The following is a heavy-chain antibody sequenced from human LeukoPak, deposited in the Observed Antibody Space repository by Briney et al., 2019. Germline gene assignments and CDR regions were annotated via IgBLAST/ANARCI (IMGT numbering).Heavy chain of an antibody. CDR1: GRTHNSSW. D-gene: IGHD6-19*01. CDR3: ARGSGSIIES. J-gene: IGHJ4*02. V-gene: IGHV3-7*04. CDR2: IKTDGTEI. Sequence: GGSLRLTCADCGRTHNSSWMNGVRQPRAKALEWVAIIKTDGTEIRYVASVKGRFTISRDNAKSSVYLQMNSLRVEDTAVYFCARGSGSIIESWGQGTLVTVSS.